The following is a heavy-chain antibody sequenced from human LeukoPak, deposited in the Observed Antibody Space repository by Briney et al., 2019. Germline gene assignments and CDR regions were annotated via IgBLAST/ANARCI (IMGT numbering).Heavy chain of an antibody. CDR1: GYSFTSYW. CDR3: ARQTVGSSGWYVKSGWFDP. J-gene: IGHJ5*02. D-gene: IGHD6-19*01. CDR2: IYPGDSDT. Sequence: GESLKISCQGSGYSFTSYWIGWVRQLPGKGLEWMGIIYPGDSDTIYSPSFQGQVTISADKSISTAYLQWSSLKASDTAMYYCARQTVGSSGWYVKSGWFDPWGQGTLVTVSS. V-gene: IGHV5-51*01.